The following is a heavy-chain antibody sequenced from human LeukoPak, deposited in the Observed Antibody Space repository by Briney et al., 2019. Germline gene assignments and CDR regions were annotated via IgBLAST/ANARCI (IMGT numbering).Heavy chain of an antibody. V-gene: IGHV3-23*01. CDR2: ISDSGGTT. J-gene: IGHJ4*02. CDR3: AKRPYSSGYYHFDY. CDR1: GFTFSSYA. Sequence: GGSLGLSCAASGFTFSSYAMSWVRQAPGKGLEWVSGISDSGGTTYYADSVKGRFTISRDNSKNTMYLQMNSLRAEDTAVYYCAKRPYSSGYYHFDYWGQGTLVTVSS. D-gene: IGHD3-22*01.